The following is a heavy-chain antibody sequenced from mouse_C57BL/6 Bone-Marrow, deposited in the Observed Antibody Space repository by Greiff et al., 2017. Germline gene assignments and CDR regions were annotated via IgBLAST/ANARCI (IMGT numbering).Heavy chain of an antibody. CDR2: IYPGGGYT. Sequence: QVQLKQSGAELVRPGTSVKMSCKASGYTFTNYWIGWAKQRPGHGLEWLGDIYPGGGYTNYNEKFKGKATLTADKSSSTAYMQFSSLTSEDSAIYYCARHSNTFDAMDYWGQGTSVTVSS. V-gene: IGHV1-63*01. CDR1: GYTFTNYW. J-gene: IGHJ4*01. D-gene: IGHD2-5*01. CDR3: ARHSNTFDAMDY.